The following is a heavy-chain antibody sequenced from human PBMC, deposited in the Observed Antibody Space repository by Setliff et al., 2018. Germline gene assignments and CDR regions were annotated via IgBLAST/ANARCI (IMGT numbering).Heavy chain of an antibody. D-gene: IGHD2-15*01. V-gene: IGHV1-24*01. CDR3: ATDHQIQDIVMVVTGPGGAFDI. CDR1: GHILSELS. Sequence: ASVKVSCKVSGHILSELSMYWVRQAPGKGLEWIGGFDPEYGKTFDAQKFQGRVTMTEDTSTDTAYMVLSTLRSEDTAVYYCATDHQIQDIVMVVTGPGGAFDIWGQGTMVTVSS. CDR2: FDPEYGKT. J-gene: IGHJ3*02.